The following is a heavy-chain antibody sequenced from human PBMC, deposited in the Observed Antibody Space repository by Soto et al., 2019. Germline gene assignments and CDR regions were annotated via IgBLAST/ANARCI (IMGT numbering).Heavy chain of an antibody. CDR1: GFTFSSYA. CDR3: AKRASGSYFDY. D-gene: IGHD3-10*01. Sequence: EVQLLESGGGLVQPGGSLRLSCAASGFTFSSYAMNWVRQAPGKGLEWVSVISSSGGSTYYADSVKGRFTISRDNSKNTLYLQMKSLGAEATAVYYCAKRASGSYFDYWGQGTLVTVSS. CDR2: ISSSGGST. V-gene: IGHV3-23*01. J-gene: IGHJ4*02.